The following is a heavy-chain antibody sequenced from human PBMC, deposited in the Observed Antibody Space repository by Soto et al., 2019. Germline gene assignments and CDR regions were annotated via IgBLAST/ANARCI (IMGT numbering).Heavy chain of an antibody. CDR3: AAIVVVPAATPQTPYYFDY. Sequence: SETLSLTCAVSGGSISSSNWWSWVRQPPGKGLEWIGEIYHSGSTNYNPSLKSRVTISVDKSKNQFSLKLSSVTAADTAVYYCAAIVVVPAATPQTPYYFDYWGQGTLVTVSS. D-gene: IGHD2-2*01. J-gene: IGHJ4*02. CDR2: IYHSGST. CDR1: GGSISSSNW. V-gene: IGHV4-4*02.